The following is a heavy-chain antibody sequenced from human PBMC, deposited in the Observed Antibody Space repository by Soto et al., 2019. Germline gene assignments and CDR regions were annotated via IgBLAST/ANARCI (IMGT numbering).Heavy chain of an antibody. D-gene: IGHD2-2*01. CDR1: GFTFSSYG. CDR3: VRGDIVVVPAAFDY. Sequence: QVQLVESGGGVVQPGRSLRLSCAASGFTFSSYGMHWVRQAPGKGLEWVAVIWYDGSNKYYADSVKGRFTISRDNSKNTLYLQMNSLRAEDTAVYYCVRGDIVVVPAAFDYWGQGTLVTVSS. J-gene: IGHJ4*02. CDR2: IWYDGSNK. V-gene: IGHV3-33*01.